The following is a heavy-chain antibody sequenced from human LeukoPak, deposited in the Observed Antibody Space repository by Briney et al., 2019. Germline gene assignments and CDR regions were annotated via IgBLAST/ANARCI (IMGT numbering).Heavy chain of an antibody. CDR1: GFTFSNYA. CDR3: AKWGDYDVLTGYYDSDY. CDR2: VSGRDTST. D-gene: IGHD3-9*01. J-gene: IGHJ4*02. Sequence: GASLRLSCAASGFTFSNYAMSWVRQAPGKGLEWVSAVSGRDTSTYYTDSVRGRFTISRDNSKNTLYLQMNSLSAEDTAIYYCAKWGDYDVLTGYYDSDYWGQGTLVTVSS. V-gene: IGHV3-23*01.